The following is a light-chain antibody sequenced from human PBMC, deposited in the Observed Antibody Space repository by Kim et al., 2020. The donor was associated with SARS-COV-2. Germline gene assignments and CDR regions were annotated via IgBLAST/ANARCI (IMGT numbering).Light chain of an antibody. Sequence: EIVLTQSPGPLSLSPGERATLSCRASQSVSGRYLAWYQQKPGQSPRLLIYGASNTATGIPDRFSGSGSGTDFTLTISRLEPGDFAVYYCQQYATSPKTFGGGTKVDIK. J-gene: IGKJ4*01. CDR2: GAS. V-gene: IGKV3-20*01. CDR3: QQYATSPKT. CDR1: QSVSGRY.